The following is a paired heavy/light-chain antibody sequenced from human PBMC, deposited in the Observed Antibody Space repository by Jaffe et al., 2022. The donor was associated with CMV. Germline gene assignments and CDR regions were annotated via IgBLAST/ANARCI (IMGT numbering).Light chain of an antibody. J-gene: IGLJ3*02. Sequence: QSVLTQPPSASGTPGQRVTISCSGSSSNIGSNYVYWYQQLPGTAPKLLIYRNNQRPSGVPDRFSGSKSGTSASLAISGLRSEDEADYYCAAWDDSLSGSLVFGGGTKLTVL. V-gene: IGLV1-47*01. CDR1: SSNIGSNY. CDR2: RNN. CDR3: AAWDDSLSGSLV.
Heavy chain of an antibody. CDR1: GGTFSSYA. Sequence: QVQLVQSGAEVKKPGSSVKVSCKASGGTFSSYAISWVRQAPGQGLEWMGRIIPILGIANYAQKFQGRVTITADKSTSTAYMELSSLRSEDTAVYYCARDAFEDPFVLMVYTLDYWGQGTLVTVSS. J-gene: IGHJ4*02. D-gene: IGHD2-8*01. V-gene: IGHV1-69*09. CDR2: IIPILGIA. CDR3: ARDAFEDPFVLMVYTLDY.